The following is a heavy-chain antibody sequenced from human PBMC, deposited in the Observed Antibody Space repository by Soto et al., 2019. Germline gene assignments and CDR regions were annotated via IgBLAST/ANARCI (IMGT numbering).Heavy chain of an antibody. D-gene: IGHD2-21*02. CDR1: GDSVSSNSAA. J-gene: IGHJ5*02. CDR2: TYYRSKWYN. V-gene: IGHV6-1*01. Sequence: SQTLSLTCAISGDSVSSNSAAWNWIRQSPSRGLKWLGRTYYRSKWYNDYAVSVKSRITINPDTSKNQFSLQLNSVTPEDTAVYYCARGTYCGGDCYFGWFDPWGQGTLVTVSS. CDR3: ARGTYCGGDCYFGWFDP.